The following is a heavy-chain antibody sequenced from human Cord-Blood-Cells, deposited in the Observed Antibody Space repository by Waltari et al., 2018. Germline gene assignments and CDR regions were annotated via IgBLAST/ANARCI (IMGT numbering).Heavy chain of an antibody. CDR1: GFTFSSYA. V-gene: IGHV3-23*01. CDR2: ISGSGGGT. Sequence: EVQLLESGGGLVQPGGSLRLSCAASGFTFSSYAMSWVRQAPGKGRDCVAAISGSGGGTYYAASVKSRFTISRDNSKNTLYLQMNSLRAEDTAVYYCAKDRDADYWGQGTLVTVSS. J-gene: IGHJ4*02. CDR3: AKDRDADY.